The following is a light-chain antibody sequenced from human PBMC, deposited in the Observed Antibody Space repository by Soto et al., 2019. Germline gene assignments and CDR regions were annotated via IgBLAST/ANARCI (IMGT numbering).Light chain of an antibody. J-gene: IGLJ1*01. CDR2: DVG. Sequence: QSVLTQPASVSGSPGQSITISCTGTSSDVGGYNYVSWYQQDPGKAPKVMIYDVGNRPSGVSHRFSASKSGNTASLTISGLQADDEADYYCSSYTSSSTYVFGTGTKLTVL. CDR1: SSDVGGYNY. CDR3: SSYTSSSTYV. V-gene: IGLV2-14*01.